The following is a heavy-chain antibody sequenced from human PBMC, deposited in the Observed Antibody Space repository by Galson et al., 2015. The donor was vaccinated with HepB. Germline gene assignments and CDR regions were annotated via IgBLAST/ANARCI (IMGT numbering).Heavy chain of an antibody. V-gene: IGHV2-5*02. Sequence: PALVKPTQTLTLTCTFSGFSFSGVGVGWIRQPPGKALEWLALIYWDDDKRYSPSLESRLTIRKDTSRNQVVLTMTYMDPVDTATYYCGHRDGWFDAWGQGILVTVSA. CDR2: IYWDDDK. CDR1: GFSFSGVG. J-gene: IGHJ5*02. CDR3: GHRDGWFDA.